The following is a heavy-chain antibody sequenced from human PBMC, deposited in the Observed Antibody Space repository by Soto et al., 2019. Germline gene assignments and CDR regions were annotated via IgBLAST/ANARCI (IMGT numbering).Heavy chain of an antibody. CDR2: IYPGDSDT. J-gene: IGHJ4*02. D-gene: IGHD3-22*01. CDR3: ARRYYDSSGPRDFDY. V-gene: IGHV5-51*01. Sequence: GESLKISCKGSGYSFTSYWIGWVRQMPGKGLEWMGIIYPGDSDTRYSPSFQGQVTISADKSISTAYLQWSSLKASDTAIYYCARRYYDSSGPRDFDYWGQGTLVTVSS. CDR1: GYSFTSYW.